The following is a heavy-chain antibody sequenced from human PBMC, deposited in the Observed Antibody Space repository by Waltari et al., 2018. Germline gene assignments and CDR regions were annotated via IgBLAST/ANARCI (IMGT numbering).Heavy chain of an antibody. CDR2: IIPIFGTA. Sequence: QVQLVQSGAEVKKPGSSVKVSCKASGGTFSSYAISWVRQAPGQGLEWMGGIIPIFGTANYAQKFQGGVTITADESTSTAYMELSSLRSEDTAVYYCARGEEPYYYDSSGYPDYYYGMDVWDQGP. CDR3: ARGEEPYYYDSSGYPDYYYGMDV. CDR1: GGTFSSYA. J-gene: IGHJ6*02. V-gene: IGHV1-69*01. D-gene: IGHD3-22*01.